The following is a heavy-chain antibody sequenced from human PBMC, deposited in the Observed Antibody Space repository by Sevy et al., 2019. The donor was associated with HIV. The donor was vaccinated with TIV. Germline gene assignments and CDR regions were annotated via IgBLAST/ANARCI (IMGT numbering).Heavy chain of an antibody. CDR3: ARGGIVVANNWFDP. CDR2: ISYDGSNK. D-gene: IGHD3-22*01. J-gene: IGHJ5*02. CDR1: GFTFSSYA. Sequence: GGSLRLSCAASGFTFSSYAMHWVRQAPGKGLEWVAVISYDGSNKYYADSVKGRFTISRDNSKNTLYLQMNSLRAEDTAVYYCARGGIVVANNWFDPWGQGTLVTVSS. V-gene: IGHV3-30*14.